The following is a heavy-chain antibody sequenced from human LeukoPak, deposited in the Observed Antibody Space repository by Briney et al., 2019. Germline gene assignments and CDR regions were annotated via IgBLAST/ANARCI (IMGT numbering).Heavy chain of an antibody. D-gene: IGHD2-2*01. CDR3: ARPKGYCSSTSCRGSNWFDP. CDR2: INHSGST. V-gene: IGHV4-34*01. Sequence: SETLSLTCAVYGGSFSGYYWSWIRQPPGKGLEWIGEINHSGSTNYNPSLKSRVTISVDTSKNQFSLKLSSVTAADTAVHYCARPKGYCSSTSCRGSNWFDPWGQGTLVTVSS. J-gene: IGHJ5*02. CDR1: GGSFSGYY.